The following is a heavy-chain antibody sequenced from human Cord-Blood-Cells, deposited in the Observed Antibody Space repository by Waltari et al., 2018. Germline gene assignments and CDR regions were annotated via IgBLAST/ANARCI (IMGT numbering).Heavy chain of an antibody. CDR3: AKDGGSHFDY. CDR1: GFTFSRYG. D-gene: IGHD2-15*01. CDR2: ISYDGSNK. V-gene: IGHV3-30*18. J-gene: IGHJ4*02. Sequence: QVQLVESGGGVVPPGRSLRLSCAASGFTFSRYGLHRVRQAPGKGLEWVAVISYDGSNKYYADSVKGRFTISRDNSKNTLYLQMNSLRAEDTAVYYCAKDGGSHFDYWGQGTLVTVSS.